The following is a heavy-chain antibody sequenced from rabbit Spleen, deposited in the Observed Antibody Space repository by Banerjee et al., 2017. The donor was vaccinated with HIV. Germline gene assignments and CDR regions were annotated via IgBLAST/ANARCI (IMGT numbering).Heavy chain of an antibody. J-gene: IGHJ4*01. CDR3: ARDNAGGSTYTFNL. D-gene: IGHD8-1*01. Sequence: QEQLEESGGGLVKPEGSLTLTCTASGFSFSSSDYMCWVRQAPGKGLEWIACIYGGSSGDTYYASWAKGRFTVSKTSSTTVTLQMTSLTAADTATYFCARDNAGGSTYTFNLWGPGTLVTVS. CDR1: GFSFSSSDY. V-gene: IGHV1S45*01. CDR2: IYGGSSGDT.